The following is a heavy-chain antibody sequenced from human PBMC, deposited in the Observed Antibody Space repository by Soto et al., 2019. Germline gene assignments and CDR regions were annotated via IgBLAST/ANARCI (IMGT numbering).Heavy chain of an antibody. V-gene: IGHV5-51*01. J-gene: IGHJ6*04. D-gene: IGHD6-13*01. CDR2: IYPADSDT. CDR1: GYSFPSQW. Sequence: GESLKISCKGSGYSFPSQWIGWVRQTPGKGLEWMGSIYPADSDTRYSPSFQGQVIISADKSIRTAYLEWSSLKASDSAMYYCVRIPNSTTSYYDQSYGMDVWGKGATVTVSS. CDR3: VRIPNSTTSYYDQSYGMDV.